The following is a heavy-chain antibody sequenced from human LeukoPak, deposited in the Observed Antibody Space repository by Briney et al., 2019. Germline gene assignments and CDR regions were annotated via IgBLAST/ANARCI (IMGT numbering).Heavy chain of an antibody. CDR1: GFTFSSYS. D-gene: IGHD3-10*01. CDR3: AKYGSGSSNWFDP. J-gene: IGHJ5*02. Sequence: PGGSLRLSCAASGFTFSSYSMSWVRQAPGKGLEWVSAISGSGGSTYYADSVKGRFTISRDNSKSTLYLQMNSLRAEDTAVYYCAKYGSGSSNWFDPWGQGTLVTVSS. CDR2: ISGSGGST. V-gene: IGHV3-23*01.